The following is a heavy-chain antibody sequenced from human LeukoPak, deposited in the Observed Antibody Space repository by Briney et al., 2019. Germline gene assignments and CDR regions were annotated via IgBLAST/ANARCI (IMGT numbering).Heavy chain of an antibody. V-gene: IGHV3-23*01. CDR1: GFTFSSYA. CDR3: AKSQLYYDSSGYYHAAFPVDY. CDR2: ISGSGGST. D-gene: IGHD3-22*01. Sequence: GGSLRLSCAASGFTFSSYAMSWVRQAPGEGLEWVSAISGSGGSTYYADSVKGRFTISRDNSKNTLYLQMNSLRAEDTAVYYCAKSQLYYDSSGYYHAAFPVDYWGQGTLVTVSS. J-gene: IGHJ4*02.